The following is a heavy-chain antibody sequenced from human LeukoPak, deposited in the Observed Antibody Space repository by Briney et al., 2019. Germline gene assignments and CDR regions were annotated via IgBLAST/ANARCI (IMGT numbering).Heavy chain of an antibody. D-gene: IGHD3-16*01. J-gene: IGHJ4*02. V-gene: IGHV3-9*02. CDR2: ISWNSGSI. Sequence: PGGSLRLSCADSGFTSNDYAMHWLRQAPGKGLELVSGISWNSGSIGDADSVKGRFTISRDIAKNSLQLQMNSLRAEDPALYYCAKGLGAYFWGQGTLVTVSS. CDR1: GFTSNDYA. CDR3: AKGLGAYF.